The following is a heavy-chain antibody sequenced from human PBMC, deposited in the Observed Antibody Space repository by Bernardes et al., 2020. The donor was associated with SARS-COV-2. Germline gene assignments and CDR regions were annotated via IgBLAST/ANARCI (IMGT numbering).Heavy chain of an antibody. D-gene: IGHD3-10*01. CDR1: GFMFTNYN. V-gene: IGHV3-21*06. J-gene: IGHJ4*02. CDR3: ARDSGVEFDY. CDR2: ISSSSTYI. Sequence: GGSLRLSCAASGFMFTNYNINWVRQAPGKGLEWVSSISSSSTYINYIDSVKGRFTISRDNAKNSVYLQMDSLRAEDTAVYYCARDSGVEFDYWGQGTLVTVSS.